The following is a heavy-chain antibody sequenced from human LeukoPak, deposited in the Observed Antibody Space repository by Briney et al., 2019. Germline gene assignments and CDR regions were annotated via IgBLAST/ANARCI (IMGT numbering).Heavy chain of an antibody. CDR1: GGSFSGYY. Sequence: SETLSLTCAVYGGSFSGYYWSWIRQPPGKGLEWIGEINHSGSTNYNPSLKSRVTISVDTSKNQFSLKLSSVTAADTAMYYCARGNGLRFDYYDSSPYYLDYWGQGTLVTVSS. V-gene: IGHV4-34*01. J-gene: IGHJ4*02. CDR2: INHSGST. D-gene: IGHD3-22*01. CDR3: ARGNGLRFDYYDSSPYYLDY.